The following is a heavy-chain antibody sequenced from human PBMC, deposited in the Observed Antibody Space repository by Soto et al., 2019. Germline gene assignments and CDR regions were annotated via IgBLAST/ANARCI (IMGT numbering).Heavy chain of an antibody. V-gene: IGHV3-23*01. J-gene: IGHJ4*02. D-gene: IGHD3-10*01. CDR1: GVTFSNYA. CDR3: AKQRADYGSGADTFYFDS. Sequence: GGSLRLSCTVSGVTFSNYAMNWVRQAPGKGLEWVSSLSGSGGTTYYADSVRGRFIISRDNSKNTLYLLMNSLRAEDTALYYCAKQRADYGSGADTFYFDSWGQGALVTVSS. CDR2: LSGSGGTT.